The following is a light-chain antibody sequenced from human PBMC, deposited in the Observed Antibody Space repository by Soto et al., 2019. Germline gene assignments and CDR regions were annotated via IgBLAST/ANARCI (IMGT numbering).Light chain of an antibody. CDR3: CSYTTSYTWV. CDR1: SSDVGVHNF. J-gene: IGLJ3*02. Sequence: QSALTQPASVSGSPGQSISISCTGTSSDVGVHNFVSWYQHHPGKAPKVLIYGVTNRPSGVSHRFSGSKSGNTASLTISCLQAEDEADYYCCSYTTSYTWVFGGGTKLTVL. CDR2: GVT. V-gene: IGLV2-14*01.